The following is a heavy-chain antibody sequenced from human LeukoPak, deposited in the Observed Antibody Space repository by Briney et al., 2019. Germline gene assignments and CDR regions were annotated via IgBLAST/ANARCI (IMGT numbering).Heavy chain of an antibody. CDR3: AKDWGNKFASGSSYLDS. CDR1: GFPFNIYA. Sequence: GGSLRLSCATSGFPFNIYAMKWVRQAPGKGLEWVSYISSSSSTIYYADSVKGRFTISRDNSKNTLYLQMNGLRPEDTAVYFCAKDWGNKFASGSSYLDSWGQGTLVTVSS. D-gene: IGHD3-10*01. J-gene: IGHJ4*02. V-gene: IGHV3-48*01. CDR2: ISSSSSTI.